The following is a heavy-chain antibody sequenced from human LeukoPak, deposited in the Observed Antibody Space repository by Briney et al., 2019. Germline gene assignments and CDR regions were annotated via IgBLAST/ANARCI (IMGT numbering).Heavy chain of an antibody. CDR2: ISYDGSNK. J-gene: IGHJ5*01. CDR1: GFTFSSYA. Sequence: QPGRSLRLSCAASGFTFSSYAMHWVRQAPGKGLEWVAVISYDGSNKYYADSVKGRFTISRDNSKNTLYLQMNSLRAEDTAVYYCAGAHSSSWSVFWGQGTLVTVSS. V-gene: IGHV3-30-3*01. CDR3: AGAHSSSWSVF. D-gene: IGHD6-13*01.